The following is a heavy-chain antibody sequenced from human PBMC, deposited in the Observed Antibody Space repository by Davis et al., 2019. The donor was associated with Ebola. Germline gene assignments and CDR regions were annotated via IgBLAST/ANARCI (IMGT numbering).Heavy chain of an antibody. CDR1: GDSISSTFYS. CDR3: ASHRATYYYDSSGYYLHSGAFDI. Sequence: MPSETLSLTCTVSGDSISSTFYSWSWIRQPPGKGLEWIGYIYHSGSTYYNPSLKSRVTISVDTSKNQFSLKLSSVTAADTAVYYCASHRATYYYDSSGYYLHSGAFDIWGQGTMVAVSS. D-gene: IGHD3-22*01. CDR2: IYHSGST. J-gene: IGHJ3*02. V-gene: IGHV4-30-2*03.